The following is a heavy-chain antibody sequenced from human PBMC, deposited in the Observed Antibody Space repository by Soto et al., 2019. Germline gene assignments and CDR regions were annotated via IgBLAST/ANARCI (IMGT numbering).Heavy chain of an antibody. CDR2: IYYSGST. CDR3: ARHSLRRSSGYAFDI. J-gene: IGHJ3*02. V-gene: IGHV4-39*01. Sequence: PSETLSLTCTVSGGSISSSSYYWGWIRQPPGKGLEWIGSIYYSGSTYYNPSLKSRVTISVDTSKNQFSLKLSSVTAADTAVYYCARHSLRRSSGYAFDIWGQGTMVTVS. CDR1: GGSISSSSYY. D-gene: IGHD6-19*01.